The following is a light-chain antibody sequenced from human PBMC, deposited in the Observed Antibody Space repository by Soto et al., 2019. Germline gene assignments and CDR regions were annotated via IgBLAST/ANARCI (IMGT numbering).Light chain of an antibody. J-gene: IGLJ1*01. V-gene: IGLV2-14*03. CDR2: DVS. CDR3: FSYTSSGTYV. Sequence: QPALTQPASVSVSPGQSITISCPGTSSDVGNYKYVSWYQQHPGKAPKLMIYDVSNRPSGVSNRFSGSKSGNTASLTISGLQAEDETDYYCFSYTSSGTYVFGTGTKVTVL. CDR1: SSDVGNYKY.